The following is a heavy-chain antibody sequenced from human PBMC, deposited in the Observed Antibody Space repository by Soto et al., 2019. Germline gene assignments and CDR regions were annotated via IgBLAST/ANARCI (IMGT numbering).Heavy chain of an antibody. Sequence: SETLSLTCAVYGGSFSGYYWSWIRQPPGKGLEWIGEINHSGSTNYNPSLKSRVTISVDTSKNQFSLKLSSVTAADTAVYYCARESYSGYVKDAFDIWGQGTMVTVSS. CDR3: ARESYSGYVKDAFDI. J-gene: IGHJ3*02. V-gene: IGHV4-34*01. CDR2: INHSGST. CDR1: GGSFSGYY. D-gene: IGHD5-12*01.